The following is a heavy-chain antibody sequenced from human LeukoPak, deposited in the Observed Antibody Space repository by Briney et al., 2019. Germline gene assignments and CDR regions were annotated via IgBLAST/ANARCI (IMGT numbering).Heavy chain of an antibody. V-gene: IGHV3-30-3*02. CDR2: ISYDGSNK. CDR3: AKSAYQLLYDYYFDY. CDR1: GFTFSSYA. J-gene: IGHJ4*02. D-gene: IGHD2-2*02. Sequence: GGSLRLSCAASGFTFSSYAMHWVRQAPGKGLEWVAVISYDGSNKYYADSVKGRFTISRDNSKNTLYLQMNSLRAEDTAVYYCAKSAYQLLYDYYFDYWGQGTLVTVSS.